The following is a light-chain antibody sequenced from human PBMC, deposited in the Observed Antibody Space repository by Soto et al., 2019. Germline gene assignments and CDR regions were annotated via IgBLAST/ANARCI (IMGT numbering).Light chain of an antibody. CDR3: QQSYSTPFT. CDR1: QSISSY. Sequence: DIQMTQSPSSLSASLGDRVTITCRASQSISSYLNWYHQKPGKAPKLLIYDASNLQSGVLSRFSGSGSGTDFTLTISTLQLEDFATYYCQQSYSTPFTFGPGTKVDIK. V-gene: IGKV1-39*01. CDR2: DAS. J-gene: IGKJ3*01.